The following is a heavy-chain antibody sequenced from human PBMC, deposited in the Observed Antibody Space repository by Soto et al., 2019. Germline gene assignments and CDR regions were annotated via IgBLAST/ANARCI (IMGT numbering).Heavy chain of an antibody. CDR3: ARGKPSGYRFGPRTFFYHGLDI. D-gene: IGHD5-18*01. J-gene: IGHJ6*02. Sequence: PLVIMSVTCTVFSASRGYHDCALIRKYKDKGLEWIGEVHPSGSTDYNPSLKSRLTLSLDTSKNQFSLKVASVTAADTAVYFCARGKPSGYRFGPRTFFYHGLDIWGPGPTVTLSS. CDR1: SASRGYHD. V-gene: IGHV4-34*01. CDR2: VHPSGST.